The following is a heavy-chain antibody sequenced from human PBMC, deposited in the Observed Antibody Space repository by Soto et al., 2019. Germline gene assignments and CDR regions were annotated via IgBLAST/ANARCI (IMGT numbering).Heavy chain of an antibody. D-gene: IGHD2-8*01. V-gene: IGHV4-59*01. CDR1: GGSISSYY. CDR3: ARVYAYYFDY. Sequence: QVQLQQSGPGLVKPSETLSLTCTVPGGSISSYYWSWIRQPPGKGLEWIGYIYYSGSTNYNPSLKSRVTISVDTSKNQFSLKLRSVTAADTAVYYCARVYAYYFDYWGQGTLVTVSS. CDR2: IYYSGST. J-gene: IGHJ4*02.